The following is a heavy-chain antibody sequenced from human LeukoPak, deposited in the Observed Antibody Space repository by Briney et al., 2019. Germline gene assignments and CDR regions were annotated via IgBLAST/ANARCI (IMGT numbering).Heavy chain of an antibody. J-gene: IGHJ4*02. CDR3: ARQATDSSSGFDY. V-gene: IGHV3-9*01. CDR2: ISWNSGSI. CDR1: GFTFDDYA. Sequence: GGSLRLSCAASGFTFDDYAMHWVRQAPGKGLEWVSGISWNSGSIGYADSVKGRFTISRDNAKNSLYLQMNSLRAEDTALYYCARQATDSSSGFDYWGQGTLVTVSS. D-gene: IGHD6-6*01.